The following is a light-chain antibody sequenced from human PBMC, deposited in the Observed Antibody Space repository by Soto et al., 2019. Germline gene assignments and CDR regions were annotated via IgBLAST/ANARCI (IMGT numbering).Light chain of an antibody. CDR1: QSINTW. V-gene: IGKV1-5*03. CDR2: KAS. CDR3: QQYGDLLT. Sequence: DIQMTQSPSTLSASIGDRVTISCRSSQSINTWLAWYQQKTGKAPKLLICKASSLETGVPSRFSGSGSGTEFTLTISSLQPDDFATYYCQQYGDLLTFGQGTKVEIK. J-gene: IGKJ1*01.